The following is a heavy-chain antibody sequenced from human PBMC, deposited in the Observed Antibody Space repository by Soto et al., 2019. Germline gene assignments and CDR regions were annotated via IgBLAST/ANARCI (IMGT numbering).Heavy chain of an antibody. CDR1: GFTFSSYA. CDR3: AKDSSSDYYLDV. J-gene: IGHJ6*03. V-gene: IGHV3-9*01. Sequence: PGGSLRLSCAASGFTFSSYAMSWVRQAPGKGLEWVSGISWNSGSIGYADSVKGQFTISRDNAKNSLYLQMNSLRAEDTALYYCAKDSSSDYYLDVWGKGTTVTVS. D-gene: IGHD6-6*01. CDR2: ISWNSGSI.